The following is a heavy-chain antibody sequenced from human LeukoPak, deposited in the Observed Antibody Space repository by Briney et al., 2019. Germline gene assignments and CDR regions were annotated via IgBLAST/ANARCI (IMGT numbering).Heavy chain of an antibody. CDR2: IIPIFGTA. CDR1: GGTFSSYA. D-gene: IGHD6-19*01. Sequence: SVKVSCKASGGTFSSYAISWVRQAPGQGLEWMGGIIPIFGTANYAQKFQGRVMITADESTSTAYMELSSLRSEDTAVYYCARDIGVVAVAGTEINNWFDPWGQGTLVTVSS. V-gene: IGHV1-69*13. CDR3: ARDIGVVAVAGTEINNWFDP. J-gene: IGHJ5*02.